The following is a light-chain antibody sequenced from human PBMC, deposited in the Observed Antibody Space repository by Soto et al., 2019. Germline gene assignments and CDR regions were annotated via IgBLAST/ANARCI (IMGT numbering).Light chain of an antibody. CDR3: QQRRNWPPRYT. CDR2: DAF. J-gene: IGKJ2*01. Sequence: EIVLTQSPATLSLSPGERATLSCRASQSVSNYLAWYQQKPGQAPRLLIFDAFNRATGIPARFSGSGSGTDFTLTISSLEPEDFAVYYCQQRRNWPPRYTFGQGTKLEIK. V-gene: IGKV3-11*01. CDR1: QSVSNY.